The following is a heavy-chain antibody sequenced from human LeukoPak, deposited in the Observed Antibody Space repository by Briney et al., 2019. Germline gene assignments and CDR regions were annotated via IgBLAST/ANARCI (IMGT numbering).Heavy chain of an antibody. CDR3: ARVLGDYGDYGSGAFDI. V-gene: IGHV1-8*01. D-gene: IGHD4-17*01. CDR1: GYTFTSYD. J-gene: IGHJ3*02. CDR2: XXXNSGNT. Sequence: ASVKVSCKASGYTFTSYDINWVRQATGQGLEWXXXXXXNSGNTGYAQKFQGRVTMTRNTSISTAYMELSSLRSEDTAVYYCARVLGDYGDYGSGAFDIWGQGTMVTVSS.